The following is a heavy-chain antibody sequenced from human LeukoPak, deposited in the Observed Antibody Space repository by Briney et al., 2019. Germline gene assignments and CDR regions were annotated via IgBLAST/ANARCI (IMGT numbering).Heavy chain of an antibody. V-gene: IGHV1-18*01. Sequence: ASVKVSCKASGYTFTSYGISWVRQAPGQGLEWMGWISAYNGNTNYAQKLQGRVTMTTDTSTSTAYMELRSLRSDDTAVYYCVVVVLGWYFDLWGRGTLVTLSS. J-gene: IGHJ2*01. CDR1: GYTFTSYG. D-gene: IGHD2-15*01. CDR3: VVVVLGWYFDL. CDR2: ISAYNGNT.